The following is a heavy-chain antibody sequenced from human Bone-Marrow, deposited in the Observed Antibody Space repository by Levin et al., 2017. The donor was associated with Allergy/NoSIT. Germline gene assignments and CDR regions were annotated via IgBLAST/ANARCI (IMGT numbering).Heavy chain of an antibody. CDR3: ARGDRYTSSPFDY. Sequence: SETLSLTCTVSGGSITTYYYWGWIRQPPGKGLEWIGSMLYGGSSYYNPSIESRVTISADASKRQVSLKLNSVTAADTAVYFCARGDRYTSSPFDYWGQGTLVTVSS. CDR1: GGSITTYYY. V-gene: IGHV4-39*07. D-gene: IGHD6-6*01. J-gene: IGHJ4*01. CDR2: MLYGGSS.